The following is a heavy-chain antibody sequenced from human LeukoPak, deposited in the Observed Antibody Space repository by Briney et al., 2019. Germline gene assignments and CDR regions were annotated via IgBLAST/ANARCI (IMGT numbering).Heavy chain of an antibody. V-gene: IGHV3-21*01. CDR1: GFTFSSYS. CDR3: ARVGRPGYYYIDV. J-gene: IGHJ6*03. CDR2: ISSSSSYI. D-gene: IGHD1-14*01. Sequence: GGSLRLSCAASGFTFSSYSMNWVRQAPGKGLEWVSSISSSSSYIYYADSVKGRFTISRDNAKNSLYLQMNSLRAEDTAVYYCARVGRPGYYYIDVWGKGTTVTVSS.